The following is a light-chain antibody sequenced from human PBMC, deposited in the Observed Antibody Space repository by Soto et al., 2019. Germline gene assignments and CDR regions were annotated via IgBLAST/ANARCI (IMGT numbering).Light chain of an antibody. CDR1: SSDVGAYDY. CDR2: EAS. Sequence: QSVLTQPASLSGSPGQSITISCTGTSSDVGAYDYVSWYQQHPDKAPKLMIYEASNRPSGVSNRFSGSKSVNTATLTISGLQADDEADYYCSSYTSSSTRVFGTGTKVTVL. J-gene: IGLJ1*01. V-gene: IGLV2-14*03. CDR3: SSYTSSSTRV.